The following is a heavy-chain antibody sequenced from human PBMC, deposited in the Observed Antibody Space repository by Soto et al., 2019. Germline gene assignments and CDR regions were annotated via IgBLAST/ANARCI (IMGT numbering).Heavy chain of an antibody. V-gene: IGHV1-24*01. Sequence: ASVKVSCKVSGYTLTELSMHWVRQAPGKGLEWMGGFDPEDGETIYAQKFQGRVTMTEDTSTGTAYMELSSLRSEDTAVYYCATDPSYYYDSSGYRYFQHWGQGTLVTVSS. J-gene: IGHJ1*01. CDR1: GYTLTELS. CDR2: FDPEDGET. CDR3: ATDPSYYYDSSGYRYFQH. D-gene: IGHD3-22*01.